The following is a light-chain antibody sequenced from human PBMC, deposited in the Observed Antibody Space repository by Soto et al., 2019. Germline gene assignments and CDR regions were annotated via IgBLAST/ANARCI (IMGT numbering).Light chain of an antibody. V-gene: IGLV2-14*01. CDR3: TSYTSSSTYV. CDR1: SSDVGGFNY. CDR2: DVI. J-gene: IGLJ1*01. Sequence: QSALTQPASVSGSPGQSITISCTGTSSDVGGFNYVSWFQQHPGKAPKLLIYDVINRPSGVSHRFSGSKSGNTASLTTSGLQAEDEADYYCTSYTSSSTYVFGNGTKVTVL.